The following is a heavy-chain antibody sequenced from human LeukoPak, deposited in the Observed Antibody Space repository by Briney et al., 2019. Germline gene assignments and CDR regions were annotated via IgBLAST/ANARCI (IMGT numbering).Heavy chain of an antibody. V-gene: IGHV4-4*07. J-gene: IGHJ3*02. CDR2: IHISETT. CDR1: GDSISSYY. CDR3: AREMEARSSNAFDI. Sequence: SETLSLTCTVSGDSISSYYWSWIRQPAGTGPHWIGRIHISETTNNNPSLKSRVTMSLDTSKNQFSLRLSSVTAADTAVYYCAREMEARSSNAFDIWGQGTMVTVSS. D-gene: IGHD1-26*01.